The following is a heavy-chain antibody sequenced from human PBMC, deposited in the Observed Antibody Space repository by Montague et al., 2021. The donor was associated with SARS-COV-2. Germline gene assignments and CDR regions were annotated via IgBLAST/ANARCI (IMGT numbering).Heavy chain of an antibody. CDR3: ARGAPTISTILVVMTGAGWYFDL. V-gene: IGHV4-34*01. J-gene: IGHJ2*01. CDR2: INHSGST. Sequence: SETLSLTCAVYGGSFSDYCWSWIRQPPGKGLEWIGEINHSGSTNYNPSLRSRVTISVDTSKNQFSLKLSAVTAADTAVYYCARGAPTISTILVVMTGAGWYFDLWGRGTLVTVSS. D-gene: IGHD3-22*01. CDR1: GGSFSDYC.